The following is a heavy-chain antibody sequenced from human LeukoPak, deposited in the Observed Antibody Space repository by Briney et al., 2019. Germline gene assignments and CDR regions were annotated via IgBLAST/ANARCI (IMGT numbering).Heavy chain of an antibody. Sequence: GGSLRLSCAASGFSFSSYALSWVRQAPGKGLEWVSYISSSGSTIYYADSVKGRFTISRDNAKNSLYLQMNSLRAEDTAVYYCASDLGATLYYYYYGMDVWGQGTTVTVSS. CDR2: ISSSGSTI. J-gene: IGHJ6*02. V-gene: IGHV3-48*03. D-gene: IGHD1-26*01. CDR3: ASDLGATLYYYYYGMDV. CDR1: GFSFSSYA.